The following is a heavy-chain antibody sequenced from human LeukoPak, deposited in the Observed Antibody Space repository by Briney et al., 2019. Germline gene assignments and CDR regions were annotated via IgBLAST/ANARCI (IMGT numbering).Heavy chain of an antibody. CDR1: GFTFSDYY. D-gene: IGHD1-20*01. J-gene: IGHJ3*02. CDR2: VSSSGSTI. Sequence: GGSLRLSCAASGFTFSDYYMSWIRQAPGKGLEWVSYVSSSGSTIYYADSVKGRFAISRDNAKNSLYLQMNSLRAEDTAVYYCARWEGVTGTQCAFDIWGQGTMVTVSS. V-gene: IGHV3-11*04. CDR3: ARWEGVTGTQCAFDI.